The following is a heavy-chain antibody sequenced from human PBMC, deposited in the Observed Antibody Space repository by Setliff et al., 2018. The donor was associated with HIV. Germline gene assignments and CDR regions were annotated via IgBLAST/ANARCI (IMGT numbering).Heavy chain of an antibody. CDR1: GFTFDDYA. D-gene: IGHD6-13*01. V-gene: IGHV3-21*01. CDR3: GRDVHIAAAGTGFDP. CDR2: ISSSSSYI. J-gene: IGHJ5*02. Sequence: GVLRLSCAASGFTFDDYAMHWVRQAPGKGLEWVSSISSSSSYIYYADSVKGRFTISRDNAKNTVYLQMSSLRAEDTAVYYCGRDVHIAAAGTGFDPWGQGILVTVSS.